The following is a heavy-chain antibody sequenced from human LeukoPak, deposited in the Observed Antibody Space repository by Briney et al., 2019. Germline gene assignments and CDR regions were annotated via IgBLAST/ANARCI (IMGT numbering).Heavy chain of an antibody. V-gene: IGHV1-69*02. CDR2: IIPILGIA. CDR3: ARMSSGSCFGRYYYYGMDV. J-gene: IGHJ6*02. D-gene: IGHD3-10*01. CDR1: GGTFSSYT. Sequence: SVKVSCKASGGTFSSYTISWVRQAPGQGLEWMGRIIPILGIANYAQKFQGRVTITADKSTSTAYMELSSLRSEDTAVYYCARMSSGSCFGRYYYYGMDVWGQGTTVTVSS.